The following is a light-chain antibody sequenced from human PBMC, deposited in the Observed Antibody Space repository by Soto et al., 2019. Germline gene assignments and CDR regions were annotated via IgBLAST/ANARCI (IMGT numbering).Light chain of an antibody. CDR3: AAWDDSLIASYV. CDR2: RNN. J-gene: IGLJ1*01. V-gene: IGLV1-47*01. Sequence: QSVRPQPPSASGTPGQRVTISCSGSSSNIGNNYVFWYQKFPGTAPKLLIYRNNQRPSGVPDRFSGSKSGTSASLAISGLRSEDEADYYCAAWDDSLIASYVFGTGTKVTVL. CDR1: SSNIGNNY.